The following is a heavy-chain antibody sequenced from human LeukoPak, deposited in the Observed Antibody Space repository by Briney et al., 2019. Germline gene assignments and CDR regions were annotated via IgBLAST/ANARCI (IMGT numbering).Heavy chain of an antibody. CDR2: ISSSGSDL. CDR3: ARDRGSFGSTQYSFDI. D-gene: IGHD2/OR15-2a*01. V-gene: IGHV3-21*01. Sequence: GGSLRLSCAAPGFTFDIYSMNWVRQAPGKGLEWVSSISSSGSDLNYADSVKGRFTISRDNAEKSLYLQMNSLRAEDTAVYYCARDRGSFGSTQYSFDIWGQGTMVTVSS. CDR1: GFTFDIYS. J-gene: IGHJ3*02.